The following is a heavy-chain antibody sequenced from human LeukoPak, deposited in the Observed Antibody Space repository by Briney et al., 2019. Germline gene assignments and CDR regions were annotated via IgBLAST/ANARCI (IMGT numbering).Heavy chain of an antibody. J-gene: IGHJ4*02. V-gene: IGHV4-34*01. CDR2: INHSGST. D-gene: IGHD6-13*01. CDR3: ASDRYSSIWYH. Sequence: SETLSLTCAVYGGSFSGYYRSWIRQPPGKGLEWIGEINHSGSTNYNPSLESRVTISVDTSKNQFSLKLTSMTAADTAIYYCASDRYSSIWYHWGQGTLVTVSS. CDR1: GGSFSGYY.